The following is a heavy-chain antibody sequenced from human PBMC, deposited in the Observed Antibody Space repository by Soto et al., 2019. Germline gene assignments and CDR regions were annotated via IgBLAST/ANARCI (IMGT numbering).Heavy chain of an antibody. CDR2: ISWNSGSI. V-gene: IGHV3-9*01. J-gene: IGHJ6*03. CDR1: GFTFDDYA. Sequence: GGSLRLSCAASGFTFDDYAMHWVRQAPGKGLEWVSGISWNSGSIGYADSVKGRFTISRDNAKNSLYLQMNSLRAEDTALYYCAKANAGFEGDYEDYYYYYYMDVWGKGTTVTVSS. D-gene: IGHD4-17*01. CDR3: AKANAGFEGDYEDYYYYYYMDV.